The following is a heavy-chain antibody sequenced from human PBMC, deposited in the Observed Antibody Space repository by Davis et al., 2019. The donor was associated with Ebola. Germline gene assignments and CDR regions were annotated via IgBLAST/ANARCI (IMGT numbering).Heavy chain of an antibody. J-gene: IGHJ2*01. CDR2: LYRDGRT. CDR1: GFTVSDRY. CDR3: TRHVPGDFWFFDL. D-gene: IGHD4-17*01. Sequence: GESLKISCVVSGFTVSDRYMSWVRQAPGKGLQWVSVLYRDGRTFHSDSVKGRFTISQDNDKNTVSLEMTDLRVEDTAVYFCTRHVPGDFWFFDLWGRGTTVTVS. V-gene: IGHV3-53*01.